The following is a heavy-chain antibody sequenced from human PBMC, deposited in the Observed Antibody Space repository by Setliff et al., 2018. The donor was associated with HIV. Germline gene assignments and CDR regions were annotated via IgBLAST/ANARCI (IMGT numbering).Heavy chain of an antibody. CDR2: MSYSGST. D-gene: IGHD6-19*01. V-gene: IGHV4-59*05. CDR3: ARLNLEQWVQRIDS. Sequence: SETLSLTCTVSGGSMSSYFWSWIRQSPGKGLEWIGSMSYSGSTYYNPSLKSRVTISVDTSKKQFSLKLSSVTAADTAVYYCARLNLEQWVQRIDSWGQGTLVTVSS. CDR1: GGSMSSYF. J-gene: IGHJ5*01.